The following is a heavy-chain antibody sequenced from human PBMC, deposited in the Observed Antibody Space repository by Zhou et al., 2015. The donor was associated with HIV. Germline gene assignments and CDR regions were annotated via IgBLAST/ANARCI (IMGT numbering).Heavy chain of an antibody. CDR2: INPNSGDT. D-gene: IGHD6-13*01. CDR3: ARGVDGSSWANY. CDR1: GYTFTDYY. Sequence: QVQLVQSGAEVKKPGASVKVSCKASGYTFTDYYMHWVRQAPGQGLELMGWINPNSGDTNYVQKFQGRVTMTRDTSINTAYMELNRLRSDDTAVYYCARGVDGSSWANYWGQGTLVTVSS. J-gene: IGHJ4*02. V-gene: IGHV1-2*02.